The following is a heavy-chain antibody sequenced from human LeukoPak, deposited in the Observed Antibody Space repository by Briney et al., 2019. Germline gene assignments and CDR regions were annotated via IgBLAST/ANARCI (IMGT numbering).Heavy chain of an antibody. CDR3: MVDCSSTSCYDY. CDR2: IRSKAYGGTT. D-gene: IGHD2-2*01. V-gene: IGHV3-49*04. Sequence: GRSLRLSCTASGFTFGDHAMSWVRQAPGKGLEWVGFIRSKAYGGTTEYAASVKGRFTISRDDSKSIAYLQTNSLKTEDTAVYYCMVDCSSTSCYDYWGQGTLVTVSS. J-gene: IGHJ4*02. CDR1: GFTFGDHA.